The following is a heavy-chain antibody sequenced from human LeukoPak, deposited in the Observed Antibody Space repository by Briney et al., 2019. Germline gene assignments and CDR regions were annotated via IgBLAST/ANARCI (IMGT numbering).Heavy chain of an antibody. CDR3: ARGRTCTNGVCSSGVGY. Sequence: GASVKVSCKASGYTFTSYDINWVRQATGQGLEWMGWMNPNSGNTGYAQKFQGRVTITRNTSISTAYMELSSLRSEDTAVYYCARGRTCTNGVCSSGVGYWGQGTLVTVSS. CDR1: GYTFTSYD. D-gene: IGHD2-8*01. V-gene: IGHV1-8*01. CDR2: MNPNSGNT. J-gene: IGHJ4*02.